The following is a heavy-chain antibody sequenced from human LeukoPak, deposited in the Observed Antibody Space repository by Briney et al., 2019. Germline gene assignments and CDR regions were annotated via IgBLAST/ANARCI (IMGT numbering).Heavy chain of an antibody. CDR2: ITGSGDNT. CDR3: AKGAATGLVDWFGP. D-gene: IGHD6-13*01. J-gene: IGHJ5*02. Sequence: GGSLRLSCAASGFIFSNYALMWVRQAPGKGLEWVSSITGSGDNTFYADSVKGRFSLSRDNSKNMLYLQMYSLGAEDTAMYYCAKGAATGLVDWFGPWGQGTLVTVSS. CDR1: GFIFSNYA. V-gene: IGHV3-23*01.